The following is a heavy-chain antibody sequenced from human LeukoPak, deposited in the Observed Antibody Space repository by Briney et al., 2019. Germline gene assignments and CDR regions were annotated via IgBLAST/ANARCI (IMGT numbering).Heavy chain of an antibody. V-gene: IGHV1-18*01. Sequence: ASVKVSCKASGYTFTSYGISWVRQAPGQGLEWMGWISAYNGNTNYAQKLQGRVTMTTDTSTSTAYMELRSLRSDDTAVYYCARVPHCSSTSCHLYYFDYWGQGTLVTVSS. CDR3: ARVPHCSSTSCHLYYFDY. CDR2: ISAYNGNT. CDR1: GYTFTSYG. J-gene: IGHJ4*02. D-gene: IGHD2-2*01.